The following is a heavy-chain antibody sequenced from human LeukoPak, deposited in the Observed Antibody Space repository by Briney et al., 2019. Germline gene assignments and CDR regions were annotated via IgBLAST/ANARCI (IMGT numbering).Heavy chain of an antibody. Sequence: GPLSLPCAAPGFTFGSYSMHWAGQPPGKGLVWVSSINSDGSSTSYADSVKGRFTISRDNGKSSLYLQMRSLRAEDTAVYYCASGPGLDYWGQGTLVTVSS. CDR1: GFTFGSYS. J-gene: IGHJ4*02. V-gene: IGHV3-74*01. CDR2: INSDGSST. CDR3: ASGPGLDY.